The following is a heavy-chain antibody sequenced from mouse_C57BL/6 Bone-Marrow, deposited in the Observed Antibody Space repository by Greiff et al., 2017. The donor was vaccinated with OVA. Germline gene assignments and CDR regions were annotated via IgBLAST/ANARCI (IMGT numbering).Heavy chain of an antibody. CDR1: GFTFSDYG. CDR3: ARRDNWKYFDV. J-gene: IGHJ1*03. V-gene: IGHV5-17*01. Sequence: VQLKESGGGLVKPGGSLKLSCAASGFTFSDYGMHWVRQAPEKGLEWVAYISSGSSTIYYADTVKGRFTISRDNAKNTLFLQMTSLRSEDTAMYYCARRDNWKYFDVWGTGTTVTVSS. CDR2: ISSGSSTI. D-gene: IGHD4-1*01.